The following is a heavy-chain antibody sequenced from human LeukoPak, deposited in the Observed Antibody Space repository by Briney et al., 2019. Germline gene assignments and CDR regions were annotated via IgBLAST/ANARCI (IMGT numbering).Heavy chain of an antibody. J-gene: IGHJ5*02. CDR2: IYSSGST. CDR1: GGAIIPFY. V-gene: IGHV4-4*07. D-gene: IGHD3-22*01. Sequence: SETLSLTCSVSGGAIIPFYWNWIRQPAGKGLEWIGRIYSSGSTKYNPSLKSRVTMSEDTSKNQFSLKLSSVTAADTAVNYCAKDYYDSSEGWFDPWGQGTLVTVSS. CDR3: AKDYYDSSEGWFDP.